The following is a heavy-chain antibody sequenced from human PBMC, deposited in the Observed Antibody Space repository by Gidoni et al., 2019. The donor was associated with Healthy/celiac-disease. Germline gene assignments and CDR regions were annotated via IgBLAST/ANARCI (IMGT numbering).Heavy chain of an antibody. D-gene: IGHD6-13*01. CDR2: NYQSGST. V-gene: IGHV4-4*02. J-gene: IGHJ4*02. CDR1: GGAISSSNW. CDR3: ARAIAAAGTYYFDY. Sequence: QVQLQESVPGLVKPSGTLSITCALSGGAISSSNWWSWVRQPPGKGLGWIGENYQSGSTNYNPSLKSRVTISVDKSKNQFSLKLSSVTAADTAVYYCARAIAAAGTYYFDYWGQGTLVTVSS.